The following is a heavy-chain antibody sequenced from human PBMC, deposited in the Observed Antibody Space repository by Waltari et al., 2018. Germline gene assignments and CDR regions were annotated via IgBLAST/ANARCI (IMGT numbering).Heavy chain of an antibody. V-gene: IGHV4-34*01. CDR2: INHSGST. CDR3: ARGPLYSSGWYARAPGFDY. D-gene: IGHD6-19*01. J-gene: IGHJ4*02. CDR1: GGSFSGYY. Sequence: QLSLQQWGAGLLQRSETLSLTCAVDGGSFSGYYCCCIRQPPGNGLEWIGEINHSGSTNYNPSLKSRVTISVDASKNQFSLKLSSVTAADAAVYYCARGPLYSSGWYARAPGFDYWGQGTLVTVSS.